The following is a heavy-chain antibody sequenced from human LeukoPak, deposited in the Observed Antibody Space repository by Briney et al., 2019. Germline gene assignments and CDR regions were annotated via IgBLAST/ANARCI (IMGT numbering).Heavy chain of an antibody. CDR3: ARAYCSSTSCYTAGY. J-gene: IGHJ4*02. CDR1: GYTFTGYY. D-gene: IGHD2-2*02. CDR2: INPNSGGT. V-gene: IGHV1-2*02. Sequence: GASVKVSCKASGYTFTGYYMHWVRQAPGQGLEWMGWINPNSGGTNYAQKFQGRVTMTRDTSISTAYVELSRLRSDDTAVYYCARAYCSSTSCYTAGYWGQGTLVTVSS.